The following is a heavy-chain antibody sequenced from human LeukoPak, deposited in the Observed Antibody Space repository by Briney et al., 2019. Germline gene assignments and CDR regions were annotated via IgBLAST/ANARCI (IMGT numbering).Heavy chain of an antibody. Sequence: GGSLRLSCAASGSTFSSYGMHWVRQAPGKGLEWVAVIWYDGSNKYYADSVKGRFTISRDNSKNTLYLQMNSLRAEDTAVYYCARDGGYNWNYFAPPPDYWGQGTLVTVSS. CDR1: GSTFSSYG. J-gene: IGHJ4*02. CDR3: ARDGGYNWNYFAPPPDY. D-gene: IGHD1-7*01. CDR2: IWYDGSNK. V-gene: IGHV3-33*01.